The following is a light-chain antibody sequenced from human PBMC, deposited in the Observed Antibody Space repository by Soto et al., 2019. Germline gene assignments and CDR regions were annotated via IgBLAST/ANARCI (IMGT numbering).Light chain of an antibody. CDR2: AAS. CDR3: QQSFRTPFT. J-gene: IGKJ3*01. CDR1: QTISSW. V-gene: IGKV1-39*01. Sequence: DIQMTQSPSALSGSVGDRVTITCRASQTISSWLAWYQQKPGKAPKLLVYAASRLQSGVPSRFSGTGSGTDFTLTISSLQPEDFATYYCQQSFRTPFTFGPGTKADIK.